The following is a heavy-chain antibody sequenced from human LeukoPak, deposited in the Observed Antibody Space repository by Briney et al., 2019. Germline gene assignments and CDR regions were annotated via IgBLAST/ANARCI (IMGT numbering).Heavy chain of an antibody. CDR3: ARVSNWFDP. CDR1: GGSISSYY. Sequence: PSETLSLTYTVSGGSISSYYWSWIRHPAGKGLEWIGRIYDSGSTNYNPSLKSRVTMSVDTSKNQFSLKLSSVTAADTAVYYCARVSNWFDPWGQGTLVTVSS. J-gene: IGHJ5*02. V-gene: IGHV4-4*07. CDR2: IYDSGST.